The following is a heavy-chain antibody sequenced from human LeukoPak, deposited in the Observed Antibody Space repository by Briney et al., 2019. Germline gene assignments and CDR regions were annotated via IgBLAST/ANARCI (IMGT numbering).Heavy chain of an antibody. CDR2: ISYDGSNK. J-gene: IGHJ6*02. D-gene: IGHD2-21*02. Sequence: GRSLRLSCAASGFTFSSYAMHWVRQAPGKGLDWVAVISYDGSNKYYADSVKGRFTISRDNSKNTLYLQMNSLRAEDTAVYYCARTLCGGDCSVYYYGMDVWGQGTTVTVSS. CDR1: GFTFSSYA. V-gene: IGHV3-30-3*01. CDR3: ARTLCGGDCSVYYYGMDV.